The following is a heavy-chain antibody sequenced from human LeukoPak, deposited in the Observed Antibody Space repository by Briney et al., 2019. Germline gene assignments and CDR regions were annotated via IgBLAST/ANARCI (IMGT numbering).Heavy chain of an antibody. D-gene: IGHD5-18*01. V-gene: IGHV3-23*01. CDR2: ISGSGGST. Sequence: PGGSLRLSCAASGFTFSNYAMSWVRQAPGKGLEWVSAISGSGGSTYYADSVKGRFTISRDNSKTTLYLQMNSLRAEDTAVYYCAKDRSYGSEALDYWGQGTLVTVSS. J-gene: IGHJ4*02. CDR3: AKDRSYGSEALDY. CDR1: GFTFSNYA.